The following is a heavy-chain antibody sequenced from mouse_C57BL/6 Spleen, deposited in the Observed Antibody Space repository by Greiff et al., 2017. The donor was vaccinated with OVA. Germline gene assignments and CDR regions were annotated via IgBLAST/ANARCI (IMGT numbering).Heavy chain of an antibody. CDR3: ARYDYYGSSPYAMDY. V-gene: IGHV7-3*01. Sequence: EVKLVESGGGLVQPGGSLSLSCAASGFTFTDYYMSWVRQPPGKALEWLGFIRNKANGYTTEYSASVKGRFTISRDNSQSILYLQMKALRAEDSATYYCARYDYYGSSPYAMDYWGQGTSVTVSS. CDR1: GFTFTDYY. CDR2: IRNKANGYTT. J-gene: IGHJ4*01. D-gene: IGHD1-1*01.